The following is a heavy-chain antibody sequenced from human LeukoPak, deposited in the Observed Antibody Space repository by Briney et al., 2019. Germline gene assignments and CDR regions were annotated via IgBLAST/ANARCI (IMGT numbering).Heavy chain of an antibody. CDR2: IRSRGSGI. J-gene: IGHJ5*02. D-gene: IGHD6-13*01. Sequence: GGSLRLARAASGFTFSDYYMSWIRQAPRKVLEWLSYIRSRGSGIFYTDSVAGRLTVSRDNPKNSLYLEVTGLMTEDPAVNYFARESRGSWTIYDLWGEGTMLTVSS. CDR1: GFTFSDYY. V-gene: IGHV3-11*01. CDR3: ARESRGSWTIYDL.